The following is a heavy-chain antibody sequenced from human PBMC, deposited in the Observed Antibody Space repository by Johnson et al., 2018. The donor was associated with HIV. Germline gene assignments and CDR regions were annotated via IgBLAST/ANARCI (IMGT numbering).Heavy chain of an antibody. CDR1: GFTFSSYG. V-gene: IGHV3-30*02. D-gene: IGHD3-10*01. CDR2: IRYDGSNN. J-gene: IGHJ3*02. Sequence: QVQLVESGGGVVQPGGSLRLSCAASGFTFSSYGMHWVRQAPGKGLEWVAFIRYDGSNNYYADSVKGRFTISRDNSKNTLYLQMNSLRAEDTAVYYCAKDSSVLLCFDIWGQGTMVTVSS. CDR3: AKDSSVLLCFDI.